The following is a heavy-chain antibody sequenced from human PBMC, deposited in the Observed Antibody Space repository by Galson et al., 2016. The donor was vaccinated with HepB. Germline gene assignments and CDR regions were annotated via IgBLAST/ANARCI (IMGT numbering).Heavy chain of an antibody. V-gene: IGHV1-2*02. Sequence: SVKVSCKASGYTFTGHYLHWVRQAPGRGLEWMGWLNPYSGGTSSAQKFQGRVTMTSDTSSSTGHMELSGLRPDDTAVYYCARDTLFWNGYSTQFDYWGQGTLVTVSS. CDR2: LNPYSGGT. CDR3: ARDTLFWNGYSTQFDY. CDR1: GYTFTGHY. J-gene: IGHJ4*02. D-gene: IGHD2-21*01.